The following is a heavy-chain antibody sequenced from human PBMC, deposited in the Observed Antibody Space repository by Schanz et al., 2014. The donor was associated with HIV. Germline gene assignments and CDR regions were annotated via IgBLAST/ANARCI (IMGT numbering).Heavy chain of an antibody. CDR2: IWYDGSNK. CDR3: ARGRETVTTYFDF. CDR1: GFTFSSYG. V-gene: IGHV3-33*01. Sequence: QVQLVESGGGVVQPGKSLRLSCAASGFTFSSYGMHWVRQAPGKGLEWVAVIWYDGSNKYYTDSVKGRFTISRDSSKNTLYLQMNSLRAEDTAVYYCARGRETVTTYFDFWGQGTLVTVSS. D-gene: IGHD4-17*01. J-gene: IGHJ4*02.